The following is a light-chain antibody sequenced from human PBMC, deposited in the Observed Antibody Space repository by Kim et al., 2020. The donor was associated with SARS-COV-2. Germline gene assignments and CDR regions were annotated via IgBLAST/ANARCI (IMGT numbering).Light chain of an antibody. CDR3: QQYNNWPPLT. J-gene: IGKJ1*01. CDR2: GAS. V-gene: IGKV3-15*01. Sequence: EIVMTQSPATLSVSPGERATLSCRASQSISSSLAWYQKKPGQAPRLLIYGASTRATGIPARFIGSWSGTEFTLTISSLQSEDFAVYYCQQYNNWPPLTFGLGTKVEIK. CDR1: QSISSS.